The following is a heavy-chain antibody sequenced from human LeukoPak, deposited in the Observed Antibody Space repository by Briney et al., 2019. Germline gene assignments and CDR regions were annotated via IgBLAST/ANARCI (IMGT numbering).Heavy chain of an antibody. CDR3: ARDMGDVDTALVMDFQH. CDR2: INPNSGGT. D-gene: IGHD5-18*01. V-gene: IGHV1-2*02. Sequence: ASVKVSCKASGYSFTDYYMHWVRQAPGQGLEWMGWINPNSGGTNYAQKFQGRVTMTRDTSINTVYMELSRLTSDDTAVYYCARDMGDVDTALVMDFQHWGQGTLATVS. J-gene: IGHJ1*01. CDR1: GYSFTDYY.